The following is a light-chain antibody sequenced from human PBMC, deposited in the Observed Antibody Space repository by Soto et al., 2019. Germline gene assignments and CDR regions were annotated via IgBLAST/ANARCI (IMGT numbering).Light chain of an antibody. Sequence: QSALTQPASVSGSPGQSITISCTGTSSDIGAFTFVSWYQQRPGKVPKLMIFDVNRRPSGVSDRFSGSKSGNTASLTISGLRAEDAGDYYCSSYTSSSTHVFGSGTKHTVL. J-gene: IGLJ1*01. CDR2: DVN. V-gene: IGLV2-14*03. CDR3: SSYTSSSTHV. CDR1: SSDIGAFTF.